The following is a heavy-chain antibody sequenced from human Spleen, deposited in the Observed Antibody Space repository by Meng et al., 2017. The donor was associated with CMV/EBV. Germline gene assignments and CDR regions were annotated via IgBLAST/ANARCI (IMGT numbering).Heavy chain of an antibody. CDR2: IRGGGGNI. CDR1: GFPFSDYY. D-gene: IGHD3-10*01. Sequence: GESLKISCVVSGFPFSDYYISWIRQAPGKGLEWISIIRGGGGNIDYADSVKGRFTISRDNSKNTLYLEMNSLRAEDTAIYYCARDREYYDSGSYYPAWGQGTLVTVSS. J-gene: IGHJ5*02. V-gene: IGHV3-11*01. CDR3: ARDREYYDSGSYYPA.